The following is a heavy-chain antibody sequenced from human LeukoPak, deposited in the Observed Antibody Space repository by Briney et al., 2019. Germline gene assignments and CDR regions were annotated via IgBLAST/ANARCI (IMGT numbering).Heavy chain of an antibody. J-gene: IGHJ4*02. CDR1: AFTFSSYS. D-gene: IGHD1-26*01. Sequence: GGSLRLSCAASAFTFSSYSMNWVRQAPGKGLEWVSSISSSGSYIYYADSVKGRFTISRDNAKNSLYLQMNSLRAEDTAVCYCARGRYSGSYLIDYWGQGTLVTVSS. V-gene: IGHV3-21*01. CDR2: ISSSGSYI. CDR3: ARGRYSGSYLIDY.